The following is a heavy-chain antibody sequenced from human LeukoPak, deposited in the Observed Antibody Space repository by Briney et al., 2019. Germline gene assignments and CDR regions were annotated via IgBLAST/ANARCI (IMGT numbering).Heavy chain of an antibody. Sequence: SETLSLTCTVSGGSISSYYWSWIRQPPGKGLEWIGYIYYSGSTNYNPSLKSRVTISVDTSKNRFSLRLSSVTAADTAVYYCATAGIAASTPNWFDPWGQGTLVTVSS. V-gene: IGHV4-59*01. J-gene: IGHJ5*02. D-gene: IGHD6-13*01. CDR3: ATAGIAASTPNWFDP. CDR2: IYYSGST. CDR1: GGSISSYY.